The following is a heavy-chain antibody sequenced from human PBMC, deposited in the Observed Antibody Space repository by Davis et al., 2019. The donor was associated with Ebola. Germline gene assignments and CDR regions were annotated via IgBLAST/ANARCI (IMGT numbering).Heavy chain of an antibody. J-gene: IGHJ5*02. V-gene: IGHV3-30*18. D-gene: IGHD3-10*01. CDR1: GFTFSSYG. CDR2: ISYDGTNK. Sequence: GESLKISCAASGFTFSSYGMHWVRQAPGKGLEWVAVISYDGTNKYYADSVKGRFTISRDNSKNTLYLQMNSLRAEDTAVYYCAKVGLLWFGELPRILNWFDPWGQGTLVTVSS. CDR3: AKVGLLWFGELPRILNWFDP.